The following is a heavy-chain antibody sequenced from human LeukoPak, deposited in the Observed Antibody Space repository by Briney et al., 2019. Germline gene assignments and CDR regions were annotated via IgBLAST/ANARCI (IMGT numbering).Heavy chain of an antibody. Sequence: SVKVSCKASGGTFSSYAMSWVRQAPGQGLEWMGRIIPIFGIANYAQKFQGRVTITADKSTSTAYMELSSLRSEDAAVYYCARDSELHYWGQGTLVTVSS. CDR2: IIPIFGIA. CDR1: GGTFSSYA. D-gene: IGHD1-7*01. CDR3: ARDSELHY. J-gene: IGHJ4*02. V-gene: IGHV1-69*04.